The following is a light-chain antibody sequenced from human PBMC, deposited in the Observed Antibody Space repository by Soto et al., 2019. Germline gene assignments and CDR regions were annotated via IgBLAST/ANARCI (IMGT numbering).Light chain of an antibody. CDR1: SNDVGGYNY. CDR2: EVS. J-gene: IGLJ3*02. V-gene: IGLV2-8*01. Sequence: QSVLTQPPSASGSPGQSVTISCTGTSNDVGGYNYVSWYQQHPGKAPKLMIYEVSKRPSGVPDRFSGSKSGNTASLTVSGLQAEDEADYYCTSYGGRDNLMFGGGTKLTVL. CDR3: TSYGGRDNLM.